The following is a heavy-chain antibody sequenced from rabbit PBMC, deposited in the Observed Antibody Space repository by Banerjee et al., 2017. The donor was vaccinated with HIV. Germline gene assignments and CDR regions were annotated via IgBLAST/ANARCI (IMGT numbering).Heavy chain of an antibody. D-gene: IGHD4-1*01. Sequence: QQQLEESGGGLVKPGGSLTLTCKASGLDFSSSFWICWVRQAPGKGLEWVGCIYTGSGATYYANWVNGRYTLSSENNQNTVSLQMNSLTAADTATYLCARDLAGVIGWNFNLWGQGTLVTVS. CDR2: IYTGSGAT. J-gene: IGHJ4*01. CDR3: ARDLAGVIGWNFNL. CDR1: GLDFSSSFW. V-gene: IGHV1S43*01.